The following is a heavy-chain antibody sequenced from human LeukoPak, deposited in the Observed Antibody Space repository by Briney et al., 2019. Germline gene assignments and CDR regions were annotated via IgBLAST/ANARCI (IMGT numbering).Heavy chain of an antibody. CDR3: VTYYFDSSGPKKNY. V-gene: IGHV4-34*01. Sequence: SETLSLTCAVYGGSFSGYYWSWIRQPPGKGLEWIGEVNHSGSTNCNPSLKSRVTISVDTSKKQFSLKLSSVTAADTAVYYCVTYYFDSSGPKKNYWGQGTLVTVSS. CDR2: VNHSGST. D-gene: IGHD3-22*01. CDR1: GGSFSGYY. J-gene: IGHJ4*02.